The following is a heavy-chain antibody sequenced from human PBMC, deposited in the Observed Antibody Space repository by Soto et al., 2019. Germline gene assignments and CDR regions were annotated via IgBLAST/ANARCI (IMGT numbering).Heavy chain of an antibody. V-gene: IGHV3-7*03. CDR2: IKQDRSEE. J-gene: IGHJ5*02. CDR1: GFTFSSYW. D-gene: IGHD5-18*01. CDR3: ARARYSYGGGWFDP. Sequence: EVQLVESGGGLVQPGGSLRLSCAASGFTFSSYWMTWVRQAPGKGLEWVANIKQDRSEEYYVDSVKGRFTISRDNAKNSLYLQMNSLRAEDTAVYYCARARYSYGGGWFDPWGQGTLVTVSS.